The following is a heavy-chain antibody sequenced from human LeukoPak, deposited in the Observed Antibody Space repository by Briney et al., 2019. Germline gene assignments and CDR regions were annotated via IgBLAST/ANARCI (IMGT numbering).Heavy chain of an antibody. CDR1: GFSFSTYA. CDR3: ARDGRCTNGVCYSDAYYYYGMDV. D-gene: IGHD2-8*01. Sequence: PGGSLRLSCSASGFSFSTYAMHWVRLAPGKGLDWVAVVGHDGGKKYYSDSVKGRFTISRDNSKNTLYLQMNSLRAEDTAVYYCARDGRCTNGVCYSDAYYYYGMDVWGQGTTVTVSS. CDR2: VGHDGGKK. J-gene: IGHJ6*02. V-gene: IGHV3-30*14.